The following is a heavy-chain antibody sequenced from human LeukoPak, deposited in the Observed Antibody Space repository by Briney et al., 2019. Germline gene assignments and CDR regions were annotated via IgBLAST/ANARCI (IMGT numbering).Heavy chain of an antibody. CDR1: GFTFSAYS. J-gene: IGHJ3*02. D-gene: IGHD3-9*01. CDR2: INGRGITI. CDR3: AKDRPRLRYFDWDAFDI. V-gene: IGHV3-48*04. Sequence: GGSLRLSCAASGFTFSAYSMNWVRHTPGRGLEWVANINGRGITIHYADSFKGRFTISRDNAKNSLYLQMNSLRAEDTALYYCAKDRPRLRYFDWDAFDIWGQGTMVTVSS.